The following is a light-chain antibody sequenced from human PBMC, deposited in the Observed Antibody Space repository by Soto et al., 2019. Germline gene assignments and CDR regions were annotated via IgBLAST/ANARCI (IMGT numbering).Light chain of an antibody. CDR3: QQSYSTPQT. J-gene: IGKJ2*01. CDR1: QSISSY. V-gene: IGKV1-39*01. Sequence: DIQMTQSPSSLSASVGDRVTITCRASQSISSYLNWYQQKPWKAPKLLIYAASSLKSGAPSRFSGSGYGTDFTLTISSLQPEDFATYSFQQSYSTPQTFGHGNKLEIK. CDR2: AAS.